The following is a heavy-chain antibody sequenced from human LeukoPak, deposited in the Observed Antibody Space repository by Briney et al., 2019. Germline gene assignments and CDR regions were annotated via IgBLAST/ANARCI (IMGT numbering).Heavy chain of an antibody. CDR2: INPSGGST. Sequence: ASVKVSCKASGYTFTSYYMHWVRQAPGQGLECMGIINPSGGSTSYAQKFQGRVTMTRDTSTSTVYMELSSLRSEDTAVYYCVYEYCSGGSCYYNLGYWGQGTLVTVSS. D-gene: IGHD2-15*01. V-gene: IGHV1-46*01. J-gene: IGHJ4*02. CDR3: VYEYCSGGSCYYNLGY. CDR1: GYTFTSYY.